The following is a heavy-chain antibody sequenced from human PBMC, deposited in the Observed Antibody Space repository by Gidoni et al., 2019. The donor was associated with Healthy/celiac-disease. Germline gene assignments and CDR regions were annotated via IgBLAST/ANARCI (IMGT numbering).Heavy chain of an antibody. D-gene: IGHD3-3*01. CDR3: AKAVGGTTYYDFWRGFDY. Sequence: EVQLLESGGGLVQPGGSLRLSCAASGFTFSSYAMSWVRQAPGKGLEWVSAISGSGGSTYYADSVKGRFTISRDNSKNTLYLQMNSLRAEDTAVYYCAKAVGGTTYYDFWRGFDYWGQGTLVTVSS. J-gene: IGHJ4*02. V-gene: IGHV3-23*01. CDR2: ISGSGGST. CDR1: GFTFSSYA.